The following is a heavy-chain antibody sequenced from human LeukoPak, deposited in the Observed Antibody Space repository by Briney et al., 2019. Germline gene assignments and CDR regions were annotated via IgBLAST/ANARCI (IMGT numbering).Heavy chain of an antibody. J-gene: IGHJ4*02. CDR3: AIGADWFIAAAQSPFDY. Sequence: ASMKVSCKASGYTFTSYGISWVRQAPGQGLERMGWISAYNGNTNYAQKLQGRVTMTTDTSTSTAYMELRSLRSDDTAVYYCAIGADWFIAAAQSPFDYWGQGTLVTVSS. D-gene: IGHD6-13*01. V-gene: IGHV1-18*01. CDR2: ISAYNGNT. CDR1: GYTFTSYG.